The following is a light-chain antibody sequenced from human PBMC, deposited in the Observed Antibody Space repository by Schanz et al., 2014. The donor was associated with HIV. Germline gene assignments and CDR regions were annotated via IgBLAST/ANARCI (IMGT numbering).Light chain of an antibody. Sequence: QSVLTQPPSVSGAPGQRVTISCTGSSSNIGAGYDVHWYQQLPGTAPKPVIYANNNRPSGVPDRISGSKTGTSASLAITGVQAEDEADYYCATWDDSLDGWVFGGGTKLTVL. CDR3: ATWDDSLDGWV. V-gene: IGLV1-40*01. J-gene: IGLJ3*02. CDR2: ANN. CDR1: SSNIGAGYD.